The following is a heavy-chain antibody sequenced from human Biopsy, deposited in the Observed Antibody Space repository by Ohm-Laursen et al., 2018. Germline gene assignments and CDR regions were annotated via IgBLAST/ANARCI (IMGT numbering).Heavy chain of an antibody. V-gene: IGHV4-59*01. CDR1: GASITSYY. J-gene: IGHJ4*02. CDR3: ARGMRSSGWPFFDY. Sequence: SETLSLTCTVSGASITSYYWSWIRQPPGQGLEYIGFVYIGGNTNYNPSLKSRVTISVDMSRNQFSLKLDSVTAADTAVYYCARGMRSSGWPFFDYWGQGILVTVSS. CDR2: VYIGGNT. D-gene: IGHD6-19*01.